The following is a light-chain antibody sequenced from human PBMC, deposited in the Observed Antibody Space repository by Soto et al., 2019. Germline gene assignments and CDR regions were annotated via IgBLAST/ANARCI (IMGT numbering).Light chain of an antibody. Sequence: EIVLTQSPATLSLSPGERATLSCRASQSVSSYLAWYQQKPGQAPRLLIYDVYNTATGIPARFSCSGSGTDFTLTISSLEPEDFAVYYCQKRSNWPPGLTFGGGTKVEIK. CDR1: QSVSSY. CDR2: DVY. J-gene: IGKJ4*01. V-gene: IGKV3-11*01. CDR3: QKRSNWPPGLT.